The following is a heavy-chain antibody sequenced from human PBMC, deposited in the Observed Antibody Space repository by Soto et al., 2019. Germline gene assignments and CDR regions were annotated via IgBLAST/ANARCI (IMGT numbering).Heavy chain of an antibody. CDR1: GFTFSSYA. V-gene: IGHV3-23*03. J-gene: IGHJ4*02. Sequence: VQLLESGGGLIQPGGSLRLSCVASGFTFSSYAMNWVRQGPGTGLEWVAVIDSDDGNTYDANAVKGRFSISRENSKNTLFLQMNSLRVEDKVTCSCVTAGYPRGLLGGQGTLVTVS. CDR3: VTAGYPRGLL. CDR2: IDSDDGNT. D-gene: IGHD6-25*01.